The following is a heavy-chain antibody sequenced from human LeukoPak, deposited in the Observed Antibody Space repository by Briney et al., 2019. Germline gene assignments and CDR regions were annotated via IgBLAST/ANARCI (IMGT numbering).Heavy chain of an antibody. CDR2: ISSSSSYI. D-gene: IGHD2-2*01. CDR1: GFTFSSYS. CDR3: ARKALPSVYFDY. Sequence: GGSLRLSCAASGFTFSSYSMNWVRQAPGKGLEWVSSISSSSSYIYCADSVKGRFTISRDNAKNSLYLQMNSLRAEDTAVYYCARKALPSVYFDYWGQGTLVTVSS. V-gene: IGHV3-21*04. J-gene: IGHJ4*02.